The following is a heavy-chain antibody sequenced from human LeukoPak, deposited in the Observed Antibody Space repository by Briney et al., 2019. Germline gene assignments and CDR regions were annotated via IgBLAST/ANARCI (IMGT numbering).Heavy chain of an antibody. CDR3: AKDVGYCSSTSCQNYGMDV. D-gene: IGHD2-2*01. CDR1: GFTFDDYA. CDR2: ISWNSGSI. J-gene: IGHJ6*02. Sequence: GGSLRLSCAASGFTFDDYALHWVRQAPGKGLEWVSGISWNSGSIGYADSVKGRFTISRDNAKNSLYLQMNSLRAEDTALYYCAKDVGYCSSTSCQNYGMDVWGQGTTVTVSS. V-gene: IGHV3-9*01.